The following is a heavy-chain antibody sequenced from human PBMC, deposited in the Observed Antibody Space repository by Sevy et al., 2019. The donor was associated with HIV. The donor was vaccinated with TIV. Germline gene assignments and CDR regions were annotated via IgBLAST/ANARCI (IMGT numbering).Heavy chain of an antibody. CDR3: ARDLPPPLHYYAIDV. J-gene: IGHJ6*02. V-gene: IGHV3-33*01. CDR1: GFTFSSYG. Sequence: GGSLRLSCAASGFTFSSYGMHWVRQAPGKGLEWVAVIWYDGSNKYYADSVKGRFTISRDNSRNTLYLQMNSLRAEDTAVYYCARDLPPPLHYYAIDVWGQGTTVTVSS. CDR2: IWYDGSNK.